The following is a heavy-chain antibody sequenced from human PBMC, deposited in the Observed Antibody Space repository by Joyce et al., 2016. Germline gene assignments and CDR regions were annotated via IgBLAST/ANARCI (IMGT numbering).Heavy chain of an antibody. J-gene: IGHJ4*02. D-gene: IGHD7-27*01. V-gene: IGHV1-8*01. CDR3: ARNKYGTGDFDF. Sequence: QVQLVQSGAEVKKPGASVKVSCKASGYTFTNFDINWVRQAPGQGLEWLGWMTPNSGNTGYAQHVQGRVTMTRDTAISAAYMELSSLRSEDTAVYFCARNKYGTGDFDFWGQGTPVTVSS. CDR2: MTPNSGNT. CDR1: GYTFTNFD.